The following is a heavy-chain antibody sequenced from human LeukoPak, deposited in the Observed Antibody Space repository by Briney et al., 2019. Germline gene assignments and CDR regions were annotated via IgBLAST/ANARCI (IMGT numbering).Heavy chain of an antibody. D-gene: IGHD3-3*01. V-gene: IGHV4-59*01. CDR2: IYYSGST. CDR1: GGSISSYY. Sequence: PSETLSLTCTVSGGSISSYYWSWIRQPPGKGLEWIGYIYYSGSTNYNPSLKSRVTISVDTSKNQFSLKLSSVTAADTAVYYCARGSGLLRFLEWLFFDYWGQGTLVTVSS. J-gene: IGHJ4*02. CDR3: ARGSGLLRFLEWLFFDY.